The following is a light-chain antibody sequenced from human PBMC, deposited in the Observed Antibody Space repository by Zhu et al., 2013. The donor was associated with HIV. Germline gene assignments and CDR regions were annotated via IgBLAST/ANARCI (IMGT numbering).Light chain of an antibody. CDR2: AAS. V-gene: IGKV3-20*01. CDR1: QSVTSSF. Sequence: EIVLTQSPGTLSLSPGERATLSCRASQSVTSSFLAWFQQKPGQAPRLLIYAASRRISGIPDRFSGSGSGTDFTLTISRLEPEDFAVYYCQQHGSSPRTFGQGTKVEIK. J-gene: IGKJ1*01. CDR3: QQHGSSPRT.